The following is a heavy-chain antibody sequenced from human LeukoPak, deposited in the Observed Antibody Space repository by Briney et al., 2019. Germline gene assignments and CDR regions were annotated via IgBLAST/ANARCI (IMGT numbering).Heavy chain of an antibody. V-gene: IGHV3-23*01. CDR3: ARHFYYDSSGYYVRPFDF. J-gene: IGHJ4*02. CDR1: GFTFSNYA. Sequence: GGSLRLSCAASGFTFSNYAMSWVRQAPGKGLEWVSSISGSSGDTYYADSVKGRFTISRDNSENTLYLQMHSLRAEDTAIYFCARHFYYDSSGYYVRPFDFWGQGTLVTVSS. D-gene: IGHD3-22*01. CDR2: ISGSSGDT.